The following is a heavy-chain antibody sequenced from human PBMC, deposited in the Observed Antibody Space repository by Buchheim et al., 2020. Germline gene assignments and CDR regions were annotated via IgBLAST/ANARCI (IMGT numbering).Heavy chain of an antibody. Sequence: QGQLVQSGSELKTPGASVKVSCKASGYSFTESALNWIRQAPGQGLEWLGWINTYTGDPTYAQGFPGRFVFSLDTSVNTAYLQINNLRVEDTSVYYCAKDFQDRMDVWGQGTT. V-gene: IGHV7-4-1*02. D-gene: IGHD3-22*01. CDR2: INTYTGDP. J-gene: IGHJ6*02. CDR3: AKDFQDRMDV. CDR1: GYSFTESA.